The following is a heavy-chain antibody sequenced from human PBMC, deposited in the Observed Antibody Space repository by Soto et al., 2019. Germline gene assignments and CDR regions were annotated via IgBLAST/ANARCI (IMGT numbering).Heavy chain of an antibody. CDR3: ARAGDSSGPVALGY. CDR2: IYHSGST. D-gene: IGHD6-19*01. Sequence: QLQLQESDSGLVKPSQTLSLTCAVSGGSISSGGYSWSWIRQPPGKGLEWIGYIYHSGSTYYNPSLKSRVTISVDRSKNQFSLKLSSVTAADTAVYYCARAGDSSGPVALGYWGQGTLVTVSS. CDR1: GGSISSGGYS. J-gene: IGHJ4*02. V-gene: IGHV4-30-2*01.